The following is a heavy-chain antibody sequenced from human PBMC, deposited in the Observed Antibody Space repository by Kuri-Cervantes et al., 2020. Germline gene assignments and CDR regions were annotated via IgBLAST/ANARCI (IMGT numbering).Heavy chain of an antibody. V-gene: IGHV3-30*18. CDR3: AKRCYDSSQVVAFDI. CDR1: GFTFSSYG. D-gene: IGHD3-22*01. CDR2: ISYDGSNK. Sequence: GESLKISCAASGFTFSSYGMHWVRQAPGKGLEWVSVISYDGSNKYYADSVKGRFTISRDNSKNTLYLQMNSLRAEDTAVYYCAKRCYDSSQVVAFDIWGQGTMVTVSS. J-gene: IGHJ3*02.